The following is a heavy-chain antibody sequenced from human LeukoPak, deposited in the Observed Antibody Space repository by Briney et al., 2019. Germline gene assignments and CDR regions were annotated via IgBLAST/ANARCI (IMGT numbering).Heavy chain of an antibody. V-gene: IGHV3-21*01. D-gene: IGHD3-16*02. Sequence: GGSLRLSCAASGFTFSRYSMNWARQAPGKGLEWVSSISSSSYIYYADSVKGRFTISRDNAKTSLYLQMNSLRAEDTAVYYCARDLSGSWGLSISFDYWGQGTLVTVSS. CDR2: ISSSSYI. CDR1: GFTFSRYS. CDR3: ARDLSGSWGLSISFDY. J-gene: IGHJ4*02.